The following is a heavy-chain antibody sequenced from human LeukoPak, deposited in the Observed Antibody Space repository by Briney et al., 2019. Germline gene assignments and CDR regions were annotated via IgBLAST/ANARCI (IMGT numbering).Heavy chain of an antibody. V-gene: IGHV3-9*01. CDR2: ISWNSGNI. J-gene: IGHJ6*03. CDR1: GFTFDDYA. CDR3: AKDAYGGATFFYYMDV. Sequence: GRSLRLSCAGSGFTFDDYAMHWVRQTPGKGLEWVSGISWNSGNIAYADFVGGRFTISRDNAKNSLSLQMNSPSDEDTAVYYCAKDAYGGATFFYYMDVWGKGTTVTVSS. D-gene: IGHD2/OR15-2a*01.